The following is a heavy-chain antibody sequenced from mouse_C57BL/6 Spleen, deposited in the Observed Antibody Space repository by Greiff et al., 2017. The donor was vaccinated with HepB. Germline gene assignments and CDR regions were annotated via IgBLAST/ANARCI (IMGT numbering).Heavy chain of an antibody. J-gene: IGHJ2*01. CDR1: GYTFTSYW. CDR3: ARKTITTLDY. CDR2: IDPSDNYT. Sequence: QVQLQQPGAELVKPGASVKLSCKASGYTFTSYWMQWVNQRPGQGLEWIGEIDPSDNYTTYNQNFKGKATLTIDTSSSTAYIQLSSLTTEDSAVYYCARKTITTLDYGGQGTTLTVSS. V-gene: IGHV1-50*01. D-gene: IGHD1-1*01.